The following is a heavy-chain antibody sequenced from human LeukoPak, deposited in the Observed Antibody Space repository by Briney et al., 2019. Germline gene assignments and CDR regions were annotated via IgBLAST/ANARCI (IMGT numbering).Heavy chain of an antibody. D-gene: IGHD6-19*01. J-gene: IGHJ3*02. Sequence: GASVKVSFKASGGTFNNYAISWGRQAPGQGLEWMGRIIPSFGIANYAQKFQGRVTITADKSTSTAYMELSSLRSEDTAVYYCARDMAAAGAVADHDAFDIWGQGTMVTVSS. V-gene: IGHV1-69*04. CDR1: GGTFNNYA. CDR3: ARDMAAAGAVADHDAFDI. CDR2: IIPSFGIA.